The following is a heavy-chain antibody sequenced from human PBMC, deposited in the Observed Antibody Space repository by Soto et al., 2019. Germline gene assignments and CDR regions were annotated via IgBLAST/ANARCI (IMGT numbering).Heavy chain of an antibody. CDR2: INPNSGGT. J-gene: IGHJ6*02. V-gene: IGHV1-2*04. CDR3: ERGLVVVAATTPFGDYYYGMDV. D-gene: IGHD2-15*01. CDR1: GYTFTGYY. Sequence: ASVKVSCKASGYTFTGYYMHWVRQAPGQGLEWMGWINPNSGGTNYAQKLQGWVTMTRDTSNSTAYMEMSRLRSDDTAVFYCERGLVVVAATTPFGDYYYGMDVWGQGTTVTVSS.